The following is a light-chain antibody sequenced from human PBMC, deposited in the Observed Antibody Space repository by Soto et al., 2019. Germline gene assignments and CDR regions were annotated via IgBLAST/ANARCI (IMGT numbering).Light chain of an antibody. J-gene: IGLJ3*02. CDR3: SSYTSGSTWV. CDR1: SSDVGGYNY. Sequence: QSALTQPASVSGSHGQSITISCTGTSSDVGGYNYVSWYQQDPGKAPKLMIYEVSNRPSGVSNRFSGSKSGNTASLTISGLQAEDEADYYCSSYTSGSTWVFGGGTKVTVL. V-gene: IGLV2-14*01. CDR2: EVS.